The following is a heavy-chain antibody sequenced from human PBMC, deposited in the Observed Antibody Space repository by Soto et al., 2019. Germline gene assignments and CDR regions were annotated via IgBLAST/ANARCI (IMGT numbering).Heavy chain of an antibody. V-gene: IGHV1-69*01. J-gene: IGHJ6*01. CDR3: ARDYFCSGYSYYYYGRDV. CDR1: VGTFSSYA. D-gene: IGHD3-3*01. CDR2: IIPIFGTA. Sequence: QVQLVQSGAAVKKPGSSVKVSCKASVGTFSSYAISWVRQAPGQGLEWMGGIIPIFGTANYAQKFQGRVTITADESTSTAYMELVSLRSEDTGVYYCARDYFCSGYSYYYYGRDVWGQGTTVTVPS.